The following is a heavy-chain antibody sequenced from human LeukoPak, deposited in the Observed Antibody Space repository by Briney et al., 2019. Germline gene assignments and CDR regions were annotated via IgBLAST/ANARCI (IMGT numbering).Heavy chain of an antibody. CDR3: ARDVTTGAFDI. CDR2: IDPDGSRT. D-gene: IGHD1-1*01. V-gene: IGHV3-74*01. J-gene: IGHJ3*02. CDR1: GFTFSSYA. Sequence: GGSLRLSCAASGFTFSSYAMIWVRQAPGKGLVWVSRIDPDGSRTNSADTVKGRFTISRDNAKNTLYLQMNSLRAEDTAVYYCARDVTTGAFDIWGQGKMVTVSS.